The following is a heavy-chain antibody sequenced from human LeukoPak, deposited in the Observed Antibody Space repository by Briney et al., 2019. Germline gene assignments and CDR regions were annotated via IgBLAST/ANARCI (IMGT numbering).Heavy chain of an antibody. CDR1: AFTFSDYS. Sequence: GGSLRLSCTASAFTFSDYSMNWVRQAPGKGLEWVSYISGRSSTIYYADSVKGRFTISRDNAKNSMYLQMNSLRAEDTAVYYCTRDRIKSGSYYFDYWGQGTLVTVSS. D-gene: IGHD1-26*01. CDR2: ISGRSSTI. V-gene: IGHV3-48*01. J-gene: IGHJ4*02. CDR3: TRDRIKSGSYYFDY.